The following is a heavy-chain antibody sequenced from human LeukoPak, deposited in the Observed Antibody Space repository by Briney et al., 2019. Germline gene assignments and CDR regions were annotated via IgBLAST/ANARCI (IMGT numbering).Heavy chain of an antibody. J-gene: IGHJ5*02. V-gene: IGHV4-39*01. CDR1: GGPISSTASY. Sequence: PSETLSLTCTVSGGPISSTASYWAWIRQPPGKGLEWIGSIYYNGNTYYHPSLKSRVTMSEDTSKNQFSLKLSSVTAADTAVYYCARRDFDIGWFDPWGQGILVTVSS. D-gene: IGHD3-22*01. CDR2: IYYNGNT. CDR3: ARRDFDIGWFDP.